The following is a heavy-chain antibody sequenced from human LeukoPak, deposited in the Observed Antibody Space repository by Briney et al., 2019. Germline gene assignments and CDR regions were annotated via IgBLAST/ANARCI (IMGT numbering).Heavy chain of an antibody. CDR2: IYYGGST. CDR1: SGSISSYY. D-gene: IGHD3-10*01. CDR3: ARVILGRAVRGVIITRTSNWFDP. Sequence: PSETLSLTCTVSSGSISSYYWSWLRQPPGKGLEWIGYIYYGGSTNYNASLKNRVTISVDTSKNQFSLKLSSVTAADTAVYYCARVILGRAVRGVIITRTSNWFDPWGQGTLVTVSS. J-gene: IGHJ5*02. V-gene: IGHV4-59*12.